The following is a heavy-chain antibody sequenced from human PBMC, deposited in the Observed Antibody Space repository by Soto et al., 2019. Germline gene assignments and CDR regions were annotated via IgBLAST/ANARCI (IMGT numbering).Heavy chain of an antibody. Sequence: QVQLQESGPGLVKPSQTLSLTCTVSGGSISSGGYYWSWIRQHPGKGLAWIGYIYYSGSTYYNPSLNGRPTISAATSKNQFYLKLSSVTAADTAVYYCAKSGPGSYLSLDYWGQGTLVTVSS. CDR1: GGSISSGGYY. CDR2: IYYSGST. D-gene: IGHD1-26*01. CDR3: AKSGPGSYLSLDY. J-gene: IGHJ4*02. V-gene: IGHV4-31*03.